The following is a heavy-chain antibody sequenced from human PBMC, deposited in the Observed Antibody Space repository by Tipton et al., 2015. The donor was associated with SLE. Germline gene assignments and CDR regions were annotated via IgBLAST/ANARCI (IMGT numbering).Heavy chain of an antibody. V-gene: IGHV4-39*07. D-gene: IGHD2-15*01. CDR2: IYYSGST. CDR1: GGSISSSSYY. J-gene: IGHJ4*02. CDR3: ARESRYCSGGSCYSEFDY. Sequence: GLVKPSETLSLTCTVSGGSISSSSYYWGWIRQPPGKGLEWIGSIYYSGSTNYNPSLKSRVTISVDTSKNQFSLKLSSVTAADTAVYYCARESRYCSGGSCYSEFDYWGQGTLVTVSS.